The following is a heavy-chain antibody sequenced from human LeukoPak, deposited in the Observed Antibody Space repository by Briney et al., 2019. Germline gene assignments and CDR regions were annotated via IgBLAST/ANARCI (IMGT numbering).Heavy chain of an antibody. CDR1: GGSISSSSYY. CDR2: IYYSGST. Sequence: SETLSLTCTVSGGSISSSSYYWGWIRQPPGKGLEWIGSIYYSGSTFYNPSLKSRVTISEDPSRNQFSLKLRSVTAADTAVYYCAREDGTAMDNAFDIWGQGTMVTVSS. J-gene: IGHJ3*02. V-gene: IGHV4-39*07. CDR3: AREDGTAMDNAFDI. D-gene: IGHD5-18*01.